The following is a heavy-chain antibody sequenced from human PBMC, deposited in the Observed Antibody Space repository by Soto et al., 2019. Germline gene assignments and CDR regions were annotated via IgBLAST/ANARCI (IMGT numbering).Heavy chain of an antibody. V-gene: IGHV4-30-4*01. CDR1: GGSISGGVHS. CDR2: IFDSGST. Sequence: QVQLQESGPGLVKPSETLSLTCTVSGGSISGGVHSWSWIRQPPGKGLEWIGHIFDSGSTYYNPSLKSRLTISVDTSKNQFSLRLSSVTAADTAVYYCAREIMPQTNDWYFDLWGRGTLVTVSS. CDR3: AREIMPQTNDWYFDL. J-gene: IGHJ2*01. D-gene: IGHD2-8*01.